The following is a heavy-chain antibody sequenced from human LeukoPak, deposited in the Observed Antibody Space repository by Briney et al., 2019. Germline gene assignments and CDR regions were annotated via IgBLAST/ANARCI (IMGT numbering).Heavy chain of an antibody. Sequence: ASVKVSCKASGYTFTSYDINWVRQATGQGLEWMGWMHPNSGNTGYAQKFQGRVTITRNTSISTAYMELSSLRSEDTAVYYCARVPGDWYFDYWGRGTLVTVSS. CDR3: ARVPGDWYFDY. CDR1: GYTFTSYD. V-gene: IGHV1-8*03. CDR2: MHPNSGNT. D-gene: IGHD2-21*02. J-gene: IGHJ4*02.